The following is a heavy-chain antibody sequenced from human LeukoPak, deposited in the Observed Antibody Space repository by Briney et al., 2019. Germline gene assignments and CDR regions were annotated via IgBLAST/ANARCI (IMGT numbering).Heavy chain of an antibody. CDR3: ARDWELGPTLH. D-gene: IGHD1-26*01. J-gene: IGHJ4*02. CDR2: IKQDGSEK. V-gene: IGHV3-7*01. Sequence: GGSLRLSCAASGFTFSSYLMSWVRQAPGKGLEWVANIKQDGSEKYYVDSVKGRFTISRDNAKNSLYLQMNSLRAEDTAVYYCARDWELGPTLHWGQGTLVTVSS. CDR1: GFTFSSYL.